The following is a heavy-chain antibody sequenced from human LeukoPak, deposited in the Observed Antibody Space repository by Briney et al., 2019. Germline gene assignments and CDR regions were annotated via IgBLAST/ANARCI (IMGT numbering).Heavy chain of an antibody. V-gene: IGHV1-69*04. Sequence: GSSVKVSCKASGGTFSSYAISWVRQAPGQGLEWMGRIIPILGIANYAQKFQGRVTITADKSTSTAYMELSSLGSEDTAVYYCARSTVPLTYYFDYWGQGTLVTVSS. CDR2: IIPILGIA. CDR1: GGTFSSYA. D-gene: IGHD4-17*01. J-gene: IGHJ4*02. CDR3: ARSTVPLTYYFDY.